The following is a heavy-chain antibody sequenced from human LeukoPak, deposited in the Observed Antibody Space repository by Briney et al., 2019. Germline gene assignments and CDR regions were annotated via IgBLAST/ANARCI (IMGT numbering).Heavy chain of an antibody. Sequence: ASVKVSCKASGYTFTSHFMHWVRQAPGQGLEWMGIINPRGGSTSYTQKFQGRVTMTRDTSTSTVYMELSSLRSEDTAVYYCASRKLGNDYWGQGTLVTVSS. CDR2: INPRGGST. CDR3: ASRKLGNDY. J-gene: IGHJ4*02. CDR1: GYTFTSHF. V-gene: IGHV1-46*01. D-gene: IGHD7-27*01.